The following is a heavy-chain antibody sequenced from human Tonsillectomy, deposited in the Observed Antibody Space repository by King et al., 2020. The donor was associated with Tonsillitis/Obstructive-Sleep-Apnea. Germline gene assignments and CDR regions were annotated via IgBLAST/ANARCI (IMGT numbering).Heavy chain of an antibody. V-gene: IGHV1-69*12. J-gene: IGHJ3*02. D-gene: IGHD2-15*01. CDR3: ARGLDCSGGSCYSFDI. CDR1: GGTFSSYA. Sequence: QLVQSGAEVKKPGASVKVSCKASGGTFSSYAISWVRQAPGQGLEWMGGIIPIFGTANYAQKFQGRVTSTADESTSTAYMELSSLRSEDTAVYYCARGLDCSGGSCYSFDIWGQGTMVTVSS. CDR2: IIPIFGTA.